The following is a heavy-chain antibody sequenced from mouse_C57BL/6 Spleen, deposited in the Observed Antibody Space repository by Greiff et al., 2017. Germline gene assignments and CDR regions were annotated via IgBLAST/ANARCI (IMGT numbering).Heavy chain of an antibody. CDR1: GYTFTSYW. Sequence: QVQLQQPGAELVKPGASVTMSCKASGYTFTSYWITWVKQRPGQGLEWIGDIYPGSGSTNYNEKFKSKATLTVDTSSSTAYMQLSSLTSEDSAVYYCARSTKDYAMDYWGQGTSVTVSS. CDR2: IYPGSGST. J-gene: IGHJ4*01. CDR3: ARSTKDYAMDY. V-gene: IGHV1-55*01. D-gene: IGHD1-1*01.